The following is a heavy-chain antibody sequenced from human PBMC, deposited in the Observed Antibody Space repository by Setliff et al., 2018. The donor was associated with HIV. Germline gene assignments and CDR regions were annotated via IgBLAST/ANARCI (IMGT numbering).Heavy chain of an antibody. J-gene: IGHJ4*02. CDR1: GGSISSGGYS. CDR2: IFHSGST. V-gene: IGHV4-30-2*01. CDR3: ARGVRIRVVTATYFDY. D-gene: IGHD3-10*01. Sequence: SETLSLTCAVSGGSISSGGYSWSWIRQPPGKGLEWIGYIFHSGSTYYNPSLKSRVTISVDRSKNQFSLNVTSVTAADTAVYYCARGVRIRVVTATYFDYWGQGTLVTVSS.